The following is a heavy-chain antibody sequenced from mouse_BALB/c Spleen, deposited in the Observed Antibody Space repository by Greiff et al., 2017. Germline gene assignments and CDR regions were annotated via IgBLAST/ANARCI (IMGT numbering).Heavy chain of an antibody. CDR1: GYSFTGYY. CDR2: INPYNGAT. Sequence: EVQLVESGPELVKPGASVKISCKASGYSFTGYYMHWVKQSHVKSLEWIGRINPYNGATSYNQNFKDKASLTVDKSSSTAYMELHSLTSEDSAVYYCARGYDYDDYAMDYWGQGTSVTVSS. D-gene: IGHD2-4*01. V-gene: IGHV1-31*01. CDR3: ARGYDYDDYAMDY. J-gene: IGHJ4*01.